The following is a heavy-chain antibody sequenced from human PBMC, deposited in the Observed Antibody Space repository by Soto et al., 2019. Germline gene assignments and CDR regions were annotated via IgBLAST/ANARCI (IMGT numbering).Heavy chain of an antibody. Sequence: QVQLVQSGAEVRKPGASVKVSCKASGYTFSNYGIFWVRQAPGQGLEWMAWIYPYNGNTNYAQKLQGRVTSTTDASTSTAYMYMMSLTSDDTAMYYCSRDLNVAAGGVYCGQGTLVTVSS. CDR3: SRDLNVAAGGVY. V-gene: IGHV1-18*01. D-gene: IGHD6-13*01. CDR1: GYTFSNYG. CDR2: IYPYNGNT. J-gene: IGHJ4*02.